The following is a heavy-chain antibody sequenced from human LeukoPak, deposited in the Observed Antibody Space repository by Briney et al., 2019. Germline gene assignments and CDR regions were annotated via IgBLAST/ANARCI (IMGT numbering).Heavy chain of an antibody. Sequence: GGSLRLSCAASGFTFSSYWMHWVRQAPGKGLVWVSRINSDGSSTSYADSVKGRFTISRDNAKNTLYLQMNSLRAEDTAVYYCARHLLYGGNSVLDYYYGMDVWGQGTTVTVSS. D-gene: IGHD4-23*01. V-gene: IGHV3-74*01. CDR3: ARHLLYGGNSVLDYYYGMDV. CDR1: GFTFSSYW. J-gene: IGHJ6*02. CDR2: INSDGSST.